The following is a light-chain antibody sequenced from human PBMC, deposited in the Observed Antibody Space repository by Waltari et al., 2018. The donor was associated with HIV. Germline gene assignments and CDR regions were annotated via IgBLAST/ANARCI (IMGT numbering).Light chain of an antibody. CDR1: QSILSTAGNRHY. CDR2: WAT. CDR3: QQYYDAPYT. V-gene: IGKV4-1*01. Sequence: IVMTQSPDSLGVSLGERATINCKSSQSILSTAGNRHYLAWYQQRPGQAPNLLIYWATTRESGVPDRISGSGSGTDFTLTINSLQAEDVAVYYCQQYYDAPYTFGQGTKV. J-gene: IGKJ2*01.